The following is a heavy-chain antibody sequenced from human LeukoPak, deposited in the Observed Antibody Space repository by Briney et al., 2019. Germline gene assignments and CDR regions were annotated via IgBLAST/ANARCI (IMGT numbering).Heavy chain of an antibody. CDR1: GGSFSGYY. Sequence: SETLSLTCAVYGGSFSGYYWSWIRQPPGKGLEWIGEINHSGSTNYNPSLKSRVTISVDTSKNQFSLKLSSVTAADTAVYYCARLTGYSSESWFDPWGQGTLVTVSS. CDR3: ARLTGYSSESWFDP. CDR2: INHSGST. J-gene: IGHJ5*02. D-gene: IGHD3-9*01. V-gene: IGHV4-34*01.